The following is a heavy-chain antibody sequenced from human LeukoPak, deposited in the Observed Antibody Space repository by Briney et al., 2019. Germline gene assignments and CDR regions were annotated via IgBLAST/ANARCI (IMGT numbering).Heavy chain of an antibody. J-gene: IGHJ4*02. V-gene: IGHV4-59*01. CDR3: ARGPTRYYFDY. CDR1: GGSTSNYY. CDR2: IYYSGNT. Sequence: SETLSHTCTVSGGSTSNYYWSWIRQPPGKGLEWIGYIYYSGNTNYNPSLKSRVTISVDTSKNQFSLKLTSVTAADTAVYYCARGPTRYYFDYWGQGTLPTVSS.